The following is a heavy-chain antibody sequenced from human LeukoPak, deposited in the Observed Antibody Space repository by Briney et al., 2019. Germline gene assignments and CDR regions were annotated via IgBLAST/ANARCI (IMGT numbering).Heavy chain of an antibody. V-gene: IGHV3-74*01. Sequence: GGSLRLSCAASGFTFSNYWMHWVRQAPGKGLVWVSRINSDGSNTTYADSVKGRFTISRDNAKNTLYVQMNILRAEDTAVYYCTRGGSSRYTISYWGQGTLVTVSS. J-gene: IGHJ4*02. CDR3: TRGGSSRYTISY. D-gene: IGHD6-25*01. CDR2: INSDGSNT. CDR1: GFTFSNYW.